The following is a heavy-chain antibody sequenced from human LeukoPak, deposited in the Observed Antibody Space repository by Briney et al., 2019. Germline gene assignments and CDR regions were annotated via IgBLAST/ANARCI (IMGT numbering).Heavy chain of an antibody. V-gene: IGHV3-23*01. CDR3: AKDARITMMLVVRGARPYYFDY. Sequence: GGSLRLSCAASGFTFSSSVMSWVRQAPGKGLEWVSGISGSGGSTYYADSVKGRFTISRDNSKNTLYLQMNSLRAEDSAVYYCAKDARITMMLVVRGARPYYFDYWGQGTLVTVSS. CDR2: ISGSGGST. D-gene: IGHD3-22*01. J-gene: IGHJ4*02. CDR1: GFTFSSSV.